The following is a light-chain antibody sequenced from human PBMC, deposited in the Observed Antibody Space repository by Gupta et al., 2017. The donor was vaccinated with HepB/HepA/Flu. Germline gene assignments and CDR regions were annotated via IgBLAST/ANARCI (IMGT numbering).Light chain of an antibody. CDR2: DAS. J-gene: IGKJ5*01. CDR3: QQCKNWPIT. CDR1: QSVSTY. Sequence: EIVLTLSPATLHLSSGERATIHCRASQSVSTYLAWYQQKPGQAPRLLIYDASKRATGIPDRFSGSGSGTDFTLTISSLEPEDFAVYYCQQCKNWPITFGQGSRLEIK. V-gene: IGKV3-11*01.